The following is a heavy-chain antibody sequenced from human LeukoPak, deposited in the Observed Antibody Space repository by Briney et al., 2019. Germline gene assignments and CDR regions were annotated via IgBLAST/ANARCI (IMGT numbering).Heavy chain of an antibody. D-gene: IGHD3-10*01. CDR3: ARLEVPTGYYYYYMDV. CDR2: IYPGDSDT. J-gene: IGHJ6*03. CDR1: GYSFTSYW. Sequence: PGESLKISCKGSGYSFTSYWIGWVRQMPGKGLEWMGIIYPGDSDTRYSPSFQGQVTISADKSISTAYLQWSSLKASDTAMYYCARLEVPTGYYYYYMDVWGKGTTVTVSS. V-gene: IGHV5-51*01.